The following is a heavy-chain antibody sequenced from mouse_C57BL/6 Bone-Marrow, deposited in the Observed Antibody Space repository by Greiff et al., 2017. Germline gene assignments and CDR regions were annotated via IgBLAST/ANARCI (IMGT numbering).Heavy chain of an antibody. CDR1: GFTFSDYY. Sequence: EVKLMESGGGLVQPGGSLKLSCAASGFTFSDYYMYWVRQTPEKRLEWVAYISNGGGSTYYPDPVKGRFTISRDNAKNTLYLQMSRLKSEDTAMYYCAREGRGYYFDYWGQGTTLTVSS. V-gene: IGHV5-12*01. CDR2: ISNGGGST. J-gene: IGHJ2*01. CDR3: AREGRGYYFDY.